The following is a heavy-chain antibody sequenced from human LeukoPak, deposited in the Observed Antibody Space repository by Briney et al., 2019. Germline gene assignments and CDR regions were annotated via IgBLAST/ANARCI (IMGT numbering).Heavy chain of an antibody. CDR3: ARDRYGDYTYVY. V-gene: IGHV3-48*02. D-gene: IGHD4-17*01. Sequence: GGSLRLSCAASGFTFSTYSMNWVRQAPGKGLEWVSYISSSSTIYYADSVKGRFTISRDIARNSLYLQMNSLRDEDTAVYYCARDRYGDYTYVYWGQGTLVTVSS. J-gene: IGHJ4*02. CDR1: GFTFSTYS. CDR2: ISSSSTI.